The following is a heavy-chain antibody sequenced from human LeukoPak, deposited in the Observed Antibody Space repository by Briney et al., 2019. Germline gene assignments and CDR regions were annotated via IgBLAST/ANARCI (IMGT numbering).Heavy chain of an antibody. CDR2: KYYSGSA. Sequence: SQTLSLTCNVSGVSVSDGRYYWMWIRQHPGKGLEWIGYKYYSGSAKYNPSLKSRLTISIDTSKNQFSLQLSSVTAADTATYYCATPYCSSISCLDVFNVWGQGTRVTVSS. D-gene: IGHD2-2*01. CDR1: GVSVSDGRYY. J-gene: IGHJ3*01. CDR3: ATPYCSSISCLDVFNV. V-gene: IGHV4-31*03.